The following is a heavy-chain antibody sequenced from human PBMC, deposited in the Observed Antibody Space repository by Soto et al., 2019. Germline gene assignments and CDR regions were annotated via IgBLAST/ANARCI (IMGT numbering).Heavy chain of an antibody. CDR3: ARRHLAVAVSPWFDP. CDR2: IDSSGEK. D-gene: IGHD6-19*01. Sequence: QVTLKESGPVLVKPTETLTLRCTVSGLSITDSEMGVSWIRQPPGQPLEWLAHIDSSGEKSYRTFLKSRLAISKDTSNSQKVLTMTNMDPADTATYYCARRHLAVAVSPWFDPWGQGIPVTVSS. V-gene: IGHV2-26*01. J-gene: IGHJ5*02. CDR1: GLSITDSEMG.